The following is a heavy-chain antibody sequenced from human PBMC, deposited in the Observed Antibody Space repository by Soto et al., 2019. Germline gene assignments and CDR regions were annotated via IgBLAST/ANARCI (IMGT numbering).Heavy chain of an antibody. D-gene: IGHD3-10*01. Sequence: QVQLVESGGGVVQPGRSLRLSCAASGFIFSSYGMHWVRRAPGKGLEWVAVTSYDGSNEYYGDSVKGRFTISRDNSKNTLYLQMNSLRAEDTAVYYCAKATYGSGSYYIDYWGQGTLVTVSS. CDR3: AKATYGSGSYYIDY. CDR2: TSYDGSNE. V-gene: IGHV3-30*18. CDR1: GFIFSSYG. J-gene: IGHJ4*02.